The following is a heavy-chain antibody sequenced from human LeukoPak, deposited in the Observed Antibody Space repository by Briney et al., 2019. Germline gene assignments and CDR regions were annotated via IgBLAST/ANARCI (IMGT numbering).Heavy chain of an antibody. J-gene: IGHJ4*02. CDR2: ISYDGSNK. Sequence: GGSLRLSCAASGFTFSSYAMHWVRQAPGKGLEWVAVISYDGSNKYYADSVKGRFTISRDNSKNTLYLQMNSLRAEDTAVYYCARDRVVVVVAATRPIGYFDYWGQGTLVTVSS. CDR1: GFTFSSYA. D-gene: IGHD2-15*01. V-gene: IGHV3-30*04. CDR3: ARDRVVVVVAATRPIGYFDY.